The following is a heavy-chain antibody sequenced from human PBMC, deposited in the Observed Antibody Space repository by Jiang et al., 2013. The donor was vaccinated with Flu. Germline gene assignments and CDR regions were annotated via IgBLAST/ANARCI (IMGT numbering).Heavy chain of an antibody. CDR2: IYPGDSDT. Sequence: GAEVKKPGESLKISCKGSGYSFATHWIVWVRQMPGKGLEWMGIIYPGDSDTRYSPSLQGQVTISADTSISTAFLQWNSLKASDTAMYFCARRGPRDYYDSSGYPITFDYWGQGTLVTVSS. J-gene: IGHJ4*02. V-gene: IGHV5-51*01. D-gene: IGHD3-22*01. CDR3: ARRGPRDYYDSSGYPITFDY. CDR1: GYSFATHW.